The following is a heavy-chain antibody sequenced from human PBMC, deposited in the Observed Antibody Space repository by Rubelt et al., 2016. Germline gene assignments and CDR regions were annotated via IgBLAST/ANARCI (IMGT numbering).Heavy chain of an antibody. V-gene: IGHV3-30*03. CDR3: ATGRGKQWLESSGYYYGMDV. D-gene: IGHD6-19*01. J-gene: IGHJ6*02. Sequence: DSVKGRLTISRDNSKNTLYLQMNSLRAEDTAVYYCATGRGKQWLESSGYYYGMDVWGQGTTVTVSS.